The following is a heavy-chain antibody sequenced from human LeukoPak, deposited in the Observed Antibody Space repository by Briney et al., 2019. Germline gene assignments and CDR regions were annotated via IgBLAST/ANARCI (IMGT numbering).Heavy chain of an antibody. Sequence: PVKVSCKASGGTFSSYAISWVRQAPGQGLEWMGGIIPIFGTANYAQKFQGRVTITADKSTGTAYMELSSLRSEDTAVYYCARGFAAVAGRGNWFDPWGQGTLVTVSS. V-gene: IGHV1-69*06. CDR1: GGTFSSYA. CDR2: IIPIFGTA. J-gene: IGHJ5*02. CDR3: ARGFAAVAGRGNWFDP. D-gene: IGHD6-19*01.